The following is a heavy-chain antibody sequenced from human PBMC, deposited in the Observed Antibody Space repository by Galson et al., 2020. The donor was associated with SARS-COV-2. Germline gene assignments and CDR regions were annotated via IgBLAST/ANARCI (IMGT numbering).Heavy chain of an antibody. CDR3: AREKVYGDYDVGSAFDI. CDR1: AFTFSSYS. V-gene: IGHV3-21*01. CDR2: ISSSSSYI. D-gene: IGHD4-17*01. J-gene: IGHJ3*02. Sequence: GGSLRLSCAASAFTFSSYSMNWVRQAPGKGLEWVSSISSSSSYIYYAASVKGRFTISRDNAKNSLYLQMNSLRAEDTAVYSCAREKVYGDYDVGSAFDIWGQGTMVTVSS.